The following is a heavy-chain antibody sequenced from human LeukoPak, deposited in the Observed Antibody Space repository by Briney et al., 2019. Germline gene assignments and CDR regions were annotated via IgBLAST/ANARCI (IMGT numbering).Heavy chain of an antibody. V-gene: IGHV1-18*01. CDR3: ARTVTVVTPAYNWFDP. D-gene: IGHD4-23*01. J-gene: IGHJ5*02. CDR1: GYTFTSYG. Sequence: ASVKVSCKASGYTFTSYGISWVRQAPGQGLEWMGWISAYNGNTNYALKLQGRVTMTPDTSTSTAYMELRSMRSDDTAVYYCARTVTVVTPAYNWFDPWGQGTLVTASS. CDR2: ISAYNGNT.